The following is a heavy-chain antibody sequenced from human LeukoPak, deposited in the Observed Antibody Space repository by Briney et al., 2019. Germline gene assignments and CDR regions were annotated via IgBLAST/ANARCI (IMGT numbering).Heavy chain of an antibody. J-gene: IGHJ4*02. D-gene: IGHD6-13*01. CDR3: ARDSSNSGWYDY. CDR1: GYTFTSNY. CDR2: INPSGGST. Sequence: ASVKVSCKASGYTFTSNYIHWVRQAPGQGLEWMGIINPSGGSTSYAQKFQGRVTMTRDTSTSTVYMELSSLRSEDTAVYYCARDSSNSGWYDYWGQGTLVTVSS. V-gene: IGHV1-46*01.